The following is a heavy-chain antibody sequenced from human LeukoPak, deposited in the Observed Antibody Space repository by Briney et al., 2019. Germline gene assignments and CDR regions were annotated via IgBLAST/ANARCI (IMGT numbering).Heavy chain of an antibody. CDR2: IYYSGST. J-gene: IGHJ4*02. Sequence: SETLSLTCTVSGGSISSSSYYWGWIRQPPGKGLEWIGSIYYSGSTYYNPSLKSRVTISVDTSKNQFSLKLSSVTAADTAVYYCVSLAYCGGDCPPLFDYWGQGTLVTVS. CDR3: VSLAYCGGDCPPLFDY. CDR1: GGSISSSSYY. D-gene: IGHD2-21*02. V-gene: IGHV4-39*01.